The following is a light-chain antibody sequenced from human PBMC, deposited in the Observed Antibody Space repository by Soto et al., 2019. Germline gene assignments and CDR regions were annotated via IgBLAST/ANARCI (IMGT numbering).Light chain of an antibody. J-gene: IGLJ3*02. CDR1: SSDVGSYNL. CDR3: CAYAGSGTVV. V-gene: IGLV2-23*01. CDR2: EAT. Sequence: QSALTQPASVSGSPEQSITISCTGTSSDVGSYNLVSSYQQHPGKAPKVMIYEATKRPSGVSNRFSGSKSGNTASLTISGLQAEDEADYYCCAYAGSGTVVFGGGTKLTVL.